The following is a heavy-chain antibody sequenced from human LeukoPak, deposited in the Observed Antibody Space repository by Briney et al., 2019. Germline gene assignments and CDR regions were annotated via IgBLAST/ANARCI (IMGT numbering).Heavy chain of an antibody. CDR1: GGSISSSSYY. J-gene: IGHJ4*02. D-gene: IGHD5-12*01. V-gene: IGHV4-39*07. Sequence: SETLSLTCTVSGGSISSSSYYWGWLRQPPGKGLEWIGSIYYSGSTYYNPSLKSRVTISVDTSKNQFSLKLSSVTAADTAVYYCARGEKGLPLDYWGQGTLVTVSS. CDR2: IYYSGST. CDR3: ARGEKGLPLDY.